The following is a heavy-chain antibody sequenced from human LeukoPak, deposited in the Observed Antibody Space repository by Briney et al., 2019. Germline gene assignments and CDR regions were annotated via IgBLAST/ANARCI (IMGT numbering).Heavy chain of an antibody. Sequence: GGSLRLSCAASGFTFSSYSMNWVRQAPGRALEWVSSISSSSSYIYYADSVKGRFTISRDNAKNSLYLQMNSRRAEDTAVYYCARDPYCSSTSCYYDYRGQGTLVTVSS. J-gene: IGHJ4*02. CDR2: ISSSSSYI. D-gene: IGHD2-2*01. V-gene: IGHV3-21*01. CDR3: ARDPYCSSTSCYYDY. CDR1: GFTFSSYS.